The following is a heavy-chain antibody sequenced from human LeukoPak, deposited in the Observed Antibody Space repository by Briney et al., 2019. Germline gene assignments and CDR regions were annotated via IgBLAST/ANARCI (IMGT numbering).Heavy chain of an antibody. CDR3: ARDRVGSGSYTWFDP. V-gene: IGHV1-3*01. Sequence: ASVKVSCKASGYTFTSYAMHWVRQAPGQRLEWMGWINAGNGNTKYSQEFQGRVTITRDTSASTAYMELSSLRSEDTAVYYCARDRVGSGSYTWFDPWGQGTLVTVSS. CDR1: GYTFTSYA. J-gene: IGHJ5*02. CDR2: INAGNGNT. D-gene: IGHD3-10*01.